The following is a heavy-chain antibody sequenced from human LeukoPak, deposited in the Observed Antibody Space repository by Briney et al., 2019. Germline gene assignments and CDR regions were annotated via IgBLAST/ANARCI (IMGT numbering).Heavy chain of an antibody. CDR1: GFTFSSYA. D-gene: IGHD3-10*01. CDR3: AKDMGGKYGSGSYSAFDI. V-gene: IGHV3-9*01. CDR2: ISWNSGSI. J-gene: IGHJ3*02. Sequence: GGSLRLSCAASGFTFSSYAMSWVRQAPGKGLEWVSGISWNSGSIGYADSVKGRFTISRDNAKNSLYLQMNSLRAEDTALYYCAKDMGGKYGSGSYSAFDIWGQGTMVTVSS.